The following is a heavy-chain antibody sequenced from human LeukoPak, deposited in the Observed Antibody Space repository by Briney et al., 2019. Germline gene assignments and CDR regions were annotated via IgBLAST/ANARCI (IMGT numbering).Heavy chain of an antibody. CDR3: ARRYCSGGSCYSAIDN. V-gene: IGHV4-59*08. D-gene: IGHD2-15*01. CDR2: IYYSGST. CDR1: GGSISSYY. Sequence: PSETLSLTCTVSGGSISSYYWSWIRQPPEKGLEWIGYIYYSGSTNYNPSLKSRVTTSVDTSKNQFSLKLSSVTAADTAVYYCARRYCSGGSCYSAIDNWGQGTLVTVSS. J-gene: IGHJ4*02.